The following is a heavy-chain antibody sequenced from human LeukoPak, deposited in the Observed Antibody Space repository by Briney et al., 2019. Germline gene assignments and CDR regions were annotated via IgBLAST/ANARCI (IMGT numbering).Heavy chain of an antibody. Sequence: GGSLRLSCAASGFTFSSYSMNWVRQAPGKGLEWVSSITSSSSYIYYADLVKGRFTISRDNAKNSLYLQMNSLRAEDTAVYYCASRVVTATFDAFDIWGQGTMVTVSS. CDR2: ITSSSSYI. CDR3: ASRVVTATFDAFDI. J-gene: IGHJ3*02. CDR1: GFTFSSYS. V-gene: IGHV3-21*01. D-gene: IGHD2-21*02.